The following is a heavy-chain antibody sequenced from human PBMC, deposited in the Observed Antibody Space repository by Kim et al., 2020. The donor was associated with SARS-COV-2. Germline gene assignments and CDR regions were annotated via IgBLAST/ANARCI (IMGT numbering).Heavy chain of an antibody. V-gene: IGHV3-33*01. CDR3: ARDVLGYSYGFDY. J-gene: IGHJ4*02. D-gene: IGHD5-18*01. Sequence: PGSEKSRFTNTRENSTNTLDMQMNSLRAEDTAVYYCARDVLGYSYGFDYWGQGTLVTVSS.